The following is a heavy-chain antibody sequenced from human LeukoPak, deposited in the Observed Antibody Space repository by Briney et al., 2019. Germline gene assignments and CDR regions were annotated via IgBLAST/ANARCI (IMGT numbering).Heavy chain of an antibody. V-gene: IGHV1-69*04. CDR1: GGTFSSYA. CDR2: IIPILGIA. CDR3: ARVGHPPAPATQY. Sequence: SVKVSCKASGGTFSSYAISWVRQAPGQGLEWMGRIIPILGIANYAQKFQGRVTITAAKTTSTAYMEVSSLRSEETAVYYCARVGHPPAPATQYWGQGTRVTVSS. J-gene: IGHJ4*02.